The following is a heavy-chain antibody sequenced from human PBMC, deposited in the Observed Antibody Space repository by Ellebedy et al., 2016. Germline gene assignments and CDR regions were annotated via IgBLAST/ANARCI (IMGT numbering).Heavy chain of an antibody. V-gene: IGHV4-59*11. CDR2: IHYSGST. CDR3: ARGGYSGYEPLDY. D-gene: IGHD5-12*01. Sequence: SETLSLTCTVSGGSISSHYWIWMRQPPGKGLAWMGYIHYSGSTNYNPSLKSRVTISVDTSKNQFSLKLSSVTAAETAVYYCARGGYSGYEPLDYWGQGTLVTVSS. CDR1: GGSISSHY. J-gene: IGHJ4*02.